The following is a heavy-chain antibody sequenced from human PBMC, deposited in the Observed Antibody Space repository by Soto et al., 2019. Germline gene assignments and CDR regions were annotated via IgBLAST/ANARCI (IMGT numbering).Heavy chain of an antibody. D-gene: IGHD1-7*01. J-gene: IGHJ6*02. CDR3: ARKLELRGSYYYYYDMDV. CDR2: INPSSGGT. Sequence: GASVKVSCKASGYTFTGYYMHWVRLAPGQGLEWMGWINPSSGGTNLAPKFQGRVTMARDTSISTAYMELSRLRSDDTAVYYCARKLELRGSYYYYYDMDVWGQGTTVTVSS. V-gene: IGHV1-2*02. CDR1: GYTFTGYY.